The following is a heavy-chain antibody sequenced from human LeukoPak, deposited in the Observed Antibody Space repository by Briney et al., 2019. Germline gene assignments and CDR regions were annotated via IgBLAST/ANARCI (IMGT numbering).Heavy chain of an antibody. CDR2: IYYSGST. CDR1: GGSISSSPYY. D-gene: IGHD6-19*01. J-gene: IGHJ4*02. Sequence: SETLSLTCTVSGGSISSSPYYWGWIRQPPGQGLEWIGNIYYSGSTYYNPSLKTRVTISVDTSKNQFSLKLTSVTAADTAVYYCARHASVDGNWPRPLDYWGQGSLVTVSS. CDR3: ARHASVDGNWPRPLDY. V-gene: IGHV4-39*01.